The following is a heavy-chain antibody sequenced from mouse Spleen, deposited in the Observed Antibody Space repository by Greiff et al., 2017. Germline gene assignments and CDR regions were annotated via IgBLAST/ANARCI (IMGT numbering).Heavy chain of an antibody. V-gene: IGHV5-6-2*01. CDR2: INSNGGST. Sequence: EVKLVESGGGLVKPGGSLKLSCAASGFTFSSYAMSWVRQTPEKRLEWVAAINSNGGSTYYPDTVKDRFTISRDNAKNTLYLQMSSLRSEDTALYYCARTYYSYYSYDERGFDYWGQGTTLTVSS. CDR3: ARTYYSYYSYDERGFDY. D-gene: IGHD2-12*01. J-gene: IGHJ2*01. CDR1: GFTFSSYA.